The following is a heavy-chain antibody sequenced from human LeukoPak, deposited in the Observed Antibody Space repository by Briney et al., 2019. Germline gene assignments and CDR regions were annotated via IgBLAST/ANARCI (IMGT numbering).Heavy chain of an antibody. J-gene: IGHJ4*02. CDR1: GFTFSSYG. Sequence: GRSLRLSCAASGFTFSSYGMHWVRQAPGKGLEWVAVIWYDGSNKYYADSVKGRFTISRDNSKNTLYLQMNSLRAEDTAVYYCARAPYSSSWHYFDYWGQGTLVTVSS. CDR3: ARAPYSSSWHYFDY. V-gene: IGHV3-33*01. CDR2: IWYDGSNK. D-gene: IGHD6-13*01.